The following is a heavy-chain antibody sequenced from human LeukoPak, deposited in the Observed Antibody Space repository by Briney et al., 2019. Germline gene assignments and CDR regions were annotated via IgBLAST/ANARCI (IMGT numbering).Heavy chain of an antibody. J-gene: IGHJ4*02. CDR1: GFTFTSYW. V-gene: IGHV3-7*01. Sequence: GGSLRLSCAASGFTFTSYWMSWVRQAPGKGLEWVANIKQDGSEKYYVDSVKGRFTISKDNAKNTVYLQMNSLRAEDTAVYYCVSFYETYWGRGTLVTVSS. CDR3: VSFYETY. D-gene: IGHD2/OR15-2a*01. CDR2: IKQDGSEK.